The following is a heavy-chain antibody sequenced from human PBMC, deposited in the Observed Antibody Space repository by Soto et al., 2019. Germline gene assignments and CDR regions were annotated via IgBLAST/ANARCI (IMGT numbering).Heavy chain of an antibody. CDR3: ATLTKYDILTGFYPC. CDR2: IYHSGST. V-gene: IGHV4-30-2*01. D-gene: IGHD3-9*01. Sequence: PSETLSLTCAVSGGSISSGGYSWSWIRQPPGKGLEWIGYIYHSGSTYYNPSLKSRVTISVDRSKNQFSLKLSSVTAEDTAVYYCATLTKYDILTGFYPCWGQGTLVTVSS. CDR1: GGSISSGGYS. J-gene: IGHJ4*02.